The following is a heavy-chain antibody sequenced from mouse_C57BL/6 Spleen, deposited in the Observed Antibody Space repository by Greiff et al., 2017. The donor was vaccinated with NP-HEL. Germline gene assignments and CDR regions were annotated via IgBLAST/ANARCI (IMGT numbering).Heavy chain of an antibody. V-gene: IGHV1-42*01. D-gene: IGHD1-1*01. J-gene: IGHJ4*01. CDR3: AREDYYGSSHYYAMDY. CDR1: GYSFTGYY. Sequence: VQLKESGPELVKPGASVKISCKASGYSFTGYYMNWVKQSPEKSLEWIGEINPSTGGTTYNQKFKAKATLTVDKSSSTAYMQLKSLTSEDSAVYYCAREDYYGSSHYYAMDYWGQGTSVTVSS. CDR2: INPSTGGT.